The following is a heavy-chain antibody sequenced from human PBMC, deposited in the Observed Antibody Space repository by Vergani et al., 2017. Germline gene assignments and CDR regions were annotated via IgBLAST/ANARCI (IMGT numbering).Heavy chain of an antibody. CDR2: FYYSGST. CDR1: GGSISSGDYY. D-gene: IGHD3-22*01. Sequence: QVQLQESGPGLVKPSQTLSLTCTVSGGSISSGDYYWSWIRQPPGKGLEWIGYFYYSGSTYYNPSLKSRVTISVDTSKNQFSLKLSSVTAADTAVYYCARDRAIYDSSGYYYYYYGMYVCDQGTTVTVSS. J-gene: IGHJ6*02. CDR3: ARDRAIYDSSGYYYYYYGMYV. V-gene: IGHV4-30-4*08.